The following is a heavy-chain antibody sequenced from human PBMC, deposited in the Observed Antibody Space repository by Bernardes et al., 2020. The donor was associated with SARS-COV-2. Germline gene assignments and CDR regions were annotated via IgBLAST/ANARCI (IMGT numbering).Heavy chain of an antibody. V-gene: IGHV4-39*07. CDR1: GGSISSSSYY. CDR2: IYYSGST. J-gene: IGHJ4*02. CDR3: ARVGGWIQLWLDY. D-gene: IGHD5-18*01. Sequence: SETLSLTCTVSGGSISSSSYYWGWLLQPPGKGLEWIGSIYYSGSTYYNPSLKSRVTISVDTSKNQFSLKLSSVTAADTAVYYCARVGGWIQLWLDYWGQGTLVTVSS.